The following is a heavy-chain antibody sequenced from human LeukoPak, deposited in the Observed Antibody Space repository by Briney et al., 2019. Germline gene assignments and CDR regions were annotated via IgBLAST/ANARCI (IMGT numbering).Heavy chain of an antibody. CDR1: GGSISSSSYY. V-gene: IGHV4-39*07. CDR2: IYYSGST. CDR3: ARVMDSSSWYAPSYYYYYMDV. D-gene: IGHD6-13*01. Sequence: KPSETLSLTCTVSGGSISSSSYYWGWIRQPPGKGLEWIGSIYYSGSTYYNPSLKSRVTISVDTSKNQFSLKLSSVTAADTAVYYCARVMDSSSWYAPSYYYYYMDVWGKGTTVTISS. J-gene: IGHJ6*03.